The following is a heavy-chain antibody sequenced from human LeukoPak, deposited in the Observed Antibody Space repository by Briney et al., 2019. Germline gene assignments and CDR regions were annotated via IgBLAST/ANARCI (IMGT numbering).Heavy chain of an antibody. CDR3: ATHSDFGSGSYRWFDP. V-gene: IGHV3-23*01. Sequence: GGSLRLSCAASGFTFRSFAMSWVRQAPGKGLEWVSTTSDSGGSTYYADSVKGRFTISRDNFKNTLYLQMNSLRADDTAVYYCATHSDFGSGSYRWFDPWGQGTLVIVFS. D-gene: IGHD3-10*01. J-gene: IGHJ5*02. CDR1: GFTFRSFA. CDR2: TSDSGGST.